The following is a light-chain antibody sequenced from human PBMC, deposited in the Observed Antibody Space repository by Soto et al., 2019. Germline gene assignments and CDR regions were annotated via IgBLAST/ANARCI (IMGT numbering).Light chain of an antibody. CDR1: SNDVGGYHY. CDR2: DVS. V-gene: IGLV2-11*01. Sequence: QSALTQPRSVSGSPGQSVTISCTGTSNDVGGYHYVSWYRQNPGKAPKFMIYDVSKRPSGVPDRFSGSKSGNTASLTISGLQAEDEADYYCCSYAGSSTLVFGGGTKVTVL. CDR3: CSYAGSSTLV. J-gene: IGLJ2*01.